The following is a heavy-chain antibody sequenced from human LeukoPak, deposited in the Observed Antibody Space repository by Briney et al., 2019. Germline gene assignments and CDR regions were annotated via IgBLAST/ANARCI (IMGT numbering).Heavy chain of an antibody. V-gene: IGHV4-34*01. J-gene: IGHJ4*02. CDR3: ARGSNRYCSGGSCYSGTGDY. D-gene: IGHD2-15*01. Sequence: SETLSLTCAVYGGSFSGYYWSWIRQPPGKGLEWIGEINHSGSTNYNPSLKSRVTISVDTSKNQFSLKLSSVTAADTAVYYCARGSNRYCSGGSCYSGTGDYWGQGTLVTVSS. CDR2: INHSGST. CDR1: GGSFSGYY.